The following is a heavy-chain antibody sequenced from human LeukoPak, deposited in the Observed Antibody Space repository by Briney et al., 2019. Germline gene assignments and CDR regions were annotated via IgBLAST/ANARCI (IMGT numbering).Heavy chain of an antibody. J-gene: IGHJ4*02. CDR1: GFTFSSYG. Sequence: GGSLRLSCAAPGFTFSSYGMHWVRQAPGKGLEWVAFIRYDGSNKYYADSVKGRFTISRDNSKNTLYLQMNSLRAEDTAVYYCATHYGGNTKLDYWGQGTLVTAS. D-gene: IGHD4-23*01. V-gene: IGHV3-30*02. CDR3: ATHYGGNTKLDY. CDR2: IRYDGSNK.